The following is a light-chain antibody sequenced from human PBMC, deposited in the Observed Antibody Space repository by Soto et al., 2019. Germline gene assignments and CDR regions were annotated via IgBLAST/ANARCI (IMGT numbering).Light chain of an antibody. CDR3: QQYDRFPYT. V-gene: IGKV1-5*03. Sequence: DIQMTQSPSTLSASVGDTVTIPCRASQSISSWLAWYQQKPGKAPKLLIYKASSLESGVPSRFSGSGSGTEFTLTISSLQPDDFATFYCQQYDRFPYTFGQGTKLEIK. CDR1: QSISSW. J-gene: IGKJ2*01. CDR2: KAS.